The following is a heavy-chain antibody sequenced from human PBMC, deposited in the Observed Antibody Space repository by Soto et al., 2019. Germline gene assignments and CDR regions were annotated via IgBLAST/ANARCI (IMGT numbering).Heavy chain of an antibody. Sequence: SETLALTCAVYGGSFSGYYWSWIRQPPGKGLEWIGEINHSGSTNYNPSLKSRVTISVDTSKNQFSLKLSSVTAADTAVYYCASLAATRARNVWRKGTTVTVSS. CDR1: GGSFSGYY. V-gene: IGHV4-34*01. D-gene: IGHD2-15*01. CDR2: INHSGST. J-gene: IGHJ6*04. CDR3: ASLAATRARNV.